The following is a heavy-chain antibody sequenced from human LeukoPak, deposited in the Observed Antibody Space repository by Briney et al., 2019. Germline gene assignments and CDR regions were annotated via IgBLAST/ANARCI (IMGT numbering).Heavy chain of an antibody. V-gene: IGHV3-9*01. CDR2: ISWNSGSI. J-gene: IGHJ4*02. Sequence: GGSLRLSCAASGFPFDDYAMHWVRQAPGKGLEWVSGISWNSGSIGYADSVKGRFTISRDNAKNSLYLQMNSLRAEDTALYYCAKDRGIYGDYAELDYWGQGTLVTVSS. CDR1: GFPFDDYA. CDR3: AKDRGIYGDYAELDY. D-gene: IGHD4-17*01.